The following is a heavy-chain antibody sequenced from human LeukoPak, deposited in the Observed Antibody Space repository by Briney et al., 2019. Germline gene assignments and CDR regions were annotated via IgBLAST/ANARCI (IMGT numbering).Heavy chain of an antibody. V-gene: IGHV4-31*03. CDR3: ARDRWFDP. J-gene: IGHJ5*02. CDR1: GGSISSGGNY. Sequence: SETLSRTCTVSGGSISSGGNYWSWIRQHPGKGLEWIGYIYYSGSTYYNPSLKGRVTISLDTSKNQSSLKLTSVTAADTAVYYCARDRWFDPWGQGTLVTVSS. CDR2: IYYSGST.